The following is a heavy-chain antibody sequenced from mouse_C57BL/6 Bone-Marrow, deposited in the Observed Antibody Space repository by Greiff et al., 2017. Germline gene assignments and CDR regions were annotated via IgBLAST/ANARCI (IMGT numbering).Heavy chain of an antibody. CDR3: ARAFYYYYSYFDY. D-gene: IGHD2-4*01. V-gene: IGHV5-12*01. Sequence: EVKLMESGGGLVQPGGSLKLSCAASGFTFSDYYMYWVRQTPEKRLEWVAYISNGGGSTYYPDTVKGRFTISSDNAKNTLYLQMSRLKSEDTAMYYCARAFYYYYSYFDYWGQGTTLTVSS. CDR1: GFTFSDYY. CDR2: ISNGGGST. J-gene: IGHJ2*01.